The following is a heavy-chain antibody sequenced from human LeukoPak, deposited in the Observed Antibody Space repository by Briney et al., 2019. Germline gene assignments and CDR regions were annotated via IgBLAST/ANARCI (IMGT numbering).Heavy chain of an antibody. V-gene: IGHV4-34*01. CDR3: ASSVDYDFWSGYYSTVWFDP. J-gene: IGHJ5*02. CDR2: INHSGST. D-gene: IGHD3-3*01. Sequence: SETLSLTCAVYGGSFSGYYWSWLRQPPGKGLEWIGEINHSGSTNYHPSLKSRVTISVDTSKNQFSLKLSSVTAADTAVYYCASSVDYDFWSGYYSTVWFDPRGQGTLVTVAS. CDR1: GGSFSGYY.